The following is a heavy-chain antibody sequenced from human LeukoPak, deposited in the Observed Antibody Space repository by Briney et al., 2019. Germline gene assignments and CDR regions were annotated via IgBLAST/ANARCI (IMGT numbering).Heavy chain of an antibody. CDR2: IYPGDSDT. CDR3: ASSYDILTGYSDAFDI. J-gene: IGHJ3*02. V-gene: IGHV5-51*01. Sequence: GESLKISCKGSGYRFTSYWIGWVRPMPGKGLGWMGIIYPGDSDTRYSPSFQGQVTISADKSISTAYLQWSSLKASDTAMYYCASSYDILTGYSDAFDIWAKGQWSPSLQ. CDR1: GYRFTSYW. D-gene: IGHD3-9*01.